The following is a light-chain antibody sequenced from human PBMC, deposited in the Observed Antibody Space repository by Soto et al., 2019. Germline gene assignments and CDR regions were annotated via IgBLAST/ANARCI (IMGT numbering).Light chain of an antibody. CDR3: SAFTTDSTYV. Sequence: QSALTQPASVSGSPGQSITISCTGTSSDVGANIFVSWYQQHPGKVPKLMIYTVSSRPSGVSQRFSGSKSGNTASLTISGLQAEDEAYYYCSAFTTDSTYVFGTGTKLTVL. J-gene: IGLJ1*01. CDR1: SSDVGANIF. V-gene: IGLV2-14*01. CDR2: TVS.